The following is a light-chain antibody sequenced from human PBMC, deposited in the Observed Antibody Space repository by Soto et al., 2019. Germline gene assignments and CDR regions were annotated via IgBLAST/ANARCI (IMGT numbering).Light chain of an antibody. CDR1: QSFSSSH. V-gene: IGKV3-20*01. CDR3: QHYGGSPLYT. CDR2: DIS. Sequence: EVMLTQSPVTLSLSPGERATLSCRASQSFSSSHLAWYQQKPGQAPRLLIYDISRRAAGIPDRFSGSASGTDFTLTVSRLEPEDFAVYFCQHYGGSPLYTFGQGTKVEI. J-gene: IGKJ2*01.